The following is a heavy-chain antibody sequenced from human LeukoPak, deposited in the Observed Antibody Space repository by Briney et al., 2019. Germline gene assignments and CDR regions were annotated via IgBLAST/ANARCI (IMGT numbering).Heavy chain of an antibody. D-gene: IGHD3-22*01. CDR2: IIPIFGTA. Sequence: ASVKVSCTASGGTFSSYAISWVRQAPGQGLEWMGGIIPIFGTANYAQKFQGRVTITADEPTSTAYMELSSLRSEDTAVYYCARAVKGYYDSSGYSPPFSYWGQGTLVTVSS. CDR3: ARAVKGYYDSSGYSPPFSY. J-gene: IGHJ4*02. V-gene: IGHV1-69*01. CDR1: GGTFSSYA.